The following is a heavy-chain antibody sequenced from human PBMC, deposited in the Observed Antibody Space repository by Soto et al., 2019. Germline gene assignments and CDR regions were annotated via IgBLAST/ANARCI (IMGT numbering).Heavy chain of an antibody. Sequence: ASVKVSCKASGYTFTSYAMHWVRQAPGQRLEWMGWINAGNGNTKYSQRFQGRVTITRDTSARTAYMELSSLRSEDTAVYYCARAKGSGWSFSGVYFQHWGQGTLVTVSS. CDR1: GYTFTSYA. CDR3: ARAKGSGWSFSGVYFQH. D-gene: IGHD6-19*01. J-gene: IGHJ1*01. CDR2: INAGNGNT. V-gene: IGHV1-3*01.